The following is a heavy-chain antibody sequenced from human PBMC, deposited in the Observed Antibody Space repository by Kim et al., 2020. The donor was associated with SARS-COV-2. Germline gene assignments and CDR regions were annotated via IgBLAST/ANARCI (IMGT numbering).Heavy chain of an antibody. Sequence: GGSLRLSCAASGFEFRSYGMHWVRQAPGKGLEWVAFISSHGTDTYYGDSVKGRFTISRDNTKNTVSLQMNNLRPVDTAVYYCAKDPRYCSGFSCNYYYYMDVWGSGTTVTVFS. D-gene: IGHD2-15*01. V-gene: IGHV3-30*18. CDR1: GFEFRSYG. J-gene: IGHJ6*03. CDR3: AKDPRYCSGFSCNYYYYMDV. CDR2: ISSHGTDT.